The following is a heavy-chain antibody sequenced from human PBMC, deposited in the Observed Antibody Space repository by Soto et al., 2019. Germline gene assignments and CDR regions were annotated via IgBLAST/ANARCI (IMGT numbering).Heavy chain of an antibody. CDR1: GGTFSSYA. CDR3: ARERGDYYDSSGYPTDY. Sequence: QVQLVQSGAEVKKPGSSVKVSCKASGGTFSSYAISWVRQAPGQGLEWMGGIIPIFGTANYAQKFQGRATITADKSTSTAYMELSSLRSEDTAVYYCARERGDYYDSSGYPTDYWGQGTLVTVSS. J-gene: IGHJ4*02. V-gene: IGHV1-69*06. CDR2: IIPIFGTA. D-gene: IGHD3-22*01.